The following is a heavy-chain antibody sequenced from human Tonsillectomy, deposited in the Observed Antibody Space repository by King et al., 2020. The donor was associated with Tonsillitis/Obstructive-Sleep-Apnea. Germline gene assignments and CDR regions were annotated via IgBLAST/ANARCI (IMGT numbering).Heavy chain of an antibody. J-gene: IGHJ3*02. D-gene: IGHD3-16*01. CDR2: VNAGNGNT. CDR3: GSDSRVGGHSRKCLDI. CDR1: GYSFPNYP. V-gene: IGHV1-3*01. Sequence: QLVQSGAEVKKPGASVKISCKASGYSFPNYPIHWVRQAPGQRLEWMGWVNAGNGNTKYSQKFQGRVIITRDTSASTANMELSSLGSEDTAVYYCGSDSRVGGHSRKCLDIWGQGTMVIVSS.